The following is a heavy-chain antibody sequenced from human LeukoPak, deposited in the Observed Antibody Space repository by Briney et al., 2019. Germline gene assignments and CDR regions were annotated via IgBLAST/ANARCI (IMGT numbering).Heavy chain of an antibody. CDR2: INSDGSST. CDR1: GFTFSSYW. D-gene: IGHD3-9*01. CDR3: ARDPSDILTGYPDY. Sequence: PGGPLRLSCAASGFTFSSYWMHWVRQAPGKGLVWVSRINSDGSSTSYADSVKGRFTISRDNAKNTLYLQMNSLRAEDTAVYYCARDPSDILTGYPDYWGQGTLVTVSS. V-gene: IGHV3-74*01. J-gene: IGHJ4*02.